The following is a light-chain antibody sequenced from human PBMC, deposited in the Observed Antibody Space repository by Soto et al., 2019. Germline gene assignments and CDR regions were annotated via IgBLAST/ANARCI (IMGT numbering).Light chain of an antibody. Sequence: EIVLTQSPGTLSLSPGERATLSCRASQSVGNYLAWFQHKPGQAPRLLIYDASNRATGIPARFSGSGSETDFTLTISSLEPEDFAVYYCHQRTNWPLTFGGGTKV. V-gene: IGKV3-11*01. CDR2: DAS. CDR3: HQRTNWPLT. J-gene: IGKJ4*01. CDR1: QSVGNY.